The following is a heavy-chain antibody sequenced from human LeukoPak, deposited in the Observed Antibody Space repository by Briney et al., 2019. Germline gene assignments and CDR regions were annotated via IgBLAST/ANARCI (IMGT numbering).Heavy chain of an antibody. CDR3: AKVGPFSSGPGDAFDI. J-gene: IGHJ3*02. D-gene: IGHD3-22*01. V-gene: IGHV3-30*02. Sequence: GGSLRLSCAASGFTFSSYGMHWVRQAPGKGLEWVAFIRYDGSNKYYADSVKGRFTISRDNSKNTLYLQMNSLRAEDTAVYYCAKVGPFSSGPGDAFDIWDQGTMVTVSS. CDR1: GFTFSSYG. CDR2: IRYDGSNK.